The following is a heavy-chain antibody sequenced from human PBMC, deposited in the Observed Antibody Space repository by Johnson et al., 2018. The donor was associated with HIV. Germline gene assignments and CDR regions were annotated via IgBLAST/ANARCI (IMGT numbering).Heavy chain of an antibody. Sequence: QVQLVESGGGVVQPGRSLRLSCAASGFTFSTYGMHWVRQAPGKGLEWLAVIWYDGSNKYYADSVKGRFTIPRDNSKNTLFLQMNSLRAEDTAVYYCVRRFYDSSAFDIWGQGTLVTVSS. CDR2: IWYDGSNK. CDR3: VRRFYDSSAFDI. D-gene: IGHD3-22*01. CDR1: GFTFSTYG. J-gene: IGHJ3*02. V-gene: IGHV3-33*01.